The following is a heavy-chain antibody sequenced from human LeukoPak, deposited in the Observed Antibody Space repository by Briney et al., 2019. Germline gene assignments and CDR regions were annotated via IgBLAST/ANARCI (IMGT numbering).Heavy chain of an antibody. CDR2: IYYSGST. J-gene: IGHJ4*02. CDR1: GGSISSYY. Sequence: SETLSLTCTVSGGSISSYYWSWIRQPPGKGLEWIGYIYYSGSTNYNPSLKSRVTISVDTSKNQFSLKLSSVTAADTAVYYCARHRASSGWDNFDYWGQGTLVTVSS. D-gene: IGHD6-19*01. V-gene: IGHV4-59*08. CDR3: ARHRASSGWDNFDY.